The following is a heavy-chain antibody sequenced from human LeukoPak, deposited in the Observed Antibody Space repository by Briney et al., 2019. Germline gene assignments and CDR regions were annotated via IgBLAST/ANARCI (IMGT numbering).Heavy chain of an antibody. D-gene: IGHD4-23*01. J-gene: IGHJ2*01. Sequence: ASVKVSCKVSGYTLTELSMHWVRQAPGKGLEWMGGFDPEDGETIYAQKFQGRVTMTEDTSTDTAYMELSSLRSEDTAVYYCATDLTPTVGYWYFDLWGRGTLVTVSS. CDR2: FDPEDGET. CDR1: GYTLTELS. V-gene: IGHV1-24*01. CDR3: ATDLTPTVGYWYFDL.